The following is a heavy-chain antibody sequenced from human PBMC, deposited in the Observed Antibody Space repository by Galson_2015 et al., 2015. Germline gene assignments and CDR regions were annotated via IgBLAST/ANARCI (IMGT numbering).Heavy chain of an antibody. CDR3: AKDRGSSGWNY. D-gene: IGHD6-19*01. Sequence: LEWMGIIFPGDSDTRYSPPFQGQVTISRDNSKNTLYLQMNSLRADDTAVYYCAKDRGSSGWNYWGQGTLVTVSS. V-gene: IGHV5-51*01. J-gene: IGHJ4*02. CDR2: IFPGDSDT.